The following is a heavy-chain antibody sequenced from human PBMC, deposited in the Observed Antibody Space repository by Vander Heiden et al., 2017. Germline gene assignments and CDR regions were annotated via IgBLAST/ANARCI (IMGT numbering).Heavy chain of an antibody. CDR2: ISSSSGSI. CDR3: AKDRRDGYNPFDY. V-gene: IGHV3-48*02. J-gene: IGHJ4*02. Sequence: EVQLVESGGGLVQPGGSLRLSCAASGFNFSTYSMNWVRQAPGKGLEWVSYISSSSGSIYYADSVKGRFTISRDNAKNSLYLQMNSLRDEDTAVYYCAKDRRDGYNPFDYWGQGTLVTVSS. CDR1: GFNFSTYS. D-gene: IGHD5-12*01.